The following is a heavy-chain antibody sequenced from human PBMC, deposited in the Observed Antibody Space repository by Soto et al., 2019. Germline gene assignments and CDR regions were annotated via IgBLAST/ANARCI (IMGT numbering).Heavy chain of an antibody. CDR2: ISSSGSTI. J-gene: IGHJ4*02. V-gene: IGHV3-11*01. CDR3: ARVRIRFLEWLLYPVDY. CDR1: GFTFSDYY. Sequence: GGSLRLSCAASGFTFSDYYMSWIRQAPGKGLEWVSYISSSGSTIYYADSVKGRFTISRDNAKNSLYLQMNSLRAEDTAVYYCARVRIRFLEWLLYPVDYWGQGTLVTVSS. D-gene: IGHD3-3*01.